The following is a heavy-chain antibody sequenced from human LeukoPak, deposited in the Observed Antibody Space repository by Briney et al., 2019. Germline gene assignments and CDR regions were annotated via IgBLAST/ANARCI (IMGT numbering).Heavy chain of an antibody. CDR1: GYTFTSYG. Sequence: ASVKVSCKASGYTFTSYGISWVRQAPGQGLEWMGWISAYNGNTNYAQKLQGRGTMTTDTSTSTAYMELRSLRSDDTAVYYCARDLFLTAQQVVGEAEKDYWGQGTLVTVPS. D-gene: IGHD1-26*01. CDR3: ARDLFLTAQQVVGEAEKDY. J-gene: IGHJ4*02. CDR2: ISAYNGNT. V-gene: IGHV1-18*01.